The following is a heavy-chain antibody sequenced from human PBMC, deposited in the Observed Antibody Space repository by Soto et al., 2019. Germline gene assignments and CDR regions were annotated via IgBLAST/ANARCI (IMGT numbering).Heavy chain of an antibody. V-gene: IGHV4-31*03. CDR1: GGSISSGGYY. Sequence: PSETLSLTCTVSGGSISSGGYYWSWIRQHPGKGLEWIGYIYYSGSTYCNPSLKSRVTISVDTSKNQFSLKLSSVTAADTAVYYCARVPDDYGDYEAGGYYFDYWGQGTLVTVSS. J-gene: IGHJ4*02. CDR3: ARVPDDYGDYEAGGYYFDY. D-gene: IGHD4-17*01. CDR2: IYYSGST.